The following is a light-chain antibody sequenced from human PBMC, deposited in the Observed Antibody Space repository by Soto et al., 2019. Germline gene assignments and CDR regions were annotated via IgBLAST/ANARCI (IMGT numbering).Light chain of an antibody. CDR2: AAS. J-gene: IGKJ4*01. CDR3: QNFNAVTT. V-gene: IGKV1-27*01. Sequence: DIQMTQSPSSLSASVGDRVTITCRASQAISNYLAWYQQKPGKVPTLLIYAASTLHSGVPSRFSGSGSGTDFTLTISSLQPEDYATYYWQNFNAVTTFGGGTKVEI. CDR1: QAISNY.